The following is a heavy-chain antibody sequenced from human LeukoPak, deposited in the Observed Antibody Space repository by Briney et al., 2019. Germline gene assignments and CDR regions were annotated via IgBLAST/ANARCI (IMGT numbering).Heavy chain of an antibody. CDR2: IYYSGST. D-gene: IGHD5-18*01. J-gene: IGHJ4*02. Sequence: PSETLSLTCTVSGGSISSYYWSWIRQPPGKGLEWIGYIYYSGSTNYNPSLKSRVTISVDTSKNQSSLKLSSVTAADTAVYYCARGSGYSYGHPYFDYWGQGTLVTVSS. CDR3: ARGSGYSYGHPYFDY. CDR1: GGSISSYY. V-gene: IGHV4-59*01.